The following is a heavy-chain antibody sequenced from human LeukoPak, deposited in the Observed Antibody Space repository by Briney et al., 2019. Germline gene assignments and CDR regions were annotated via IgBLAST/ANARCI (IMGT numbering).Heavy chain of an antibody. D-gene: IGHD2-2*01. CDR3: AGDGWDVVVPAAMSWFDP. CDR2: IIPIFGTA. V-gene: IGHV1-69*13. CDR1: GGTFSSYA. J-gene: IGHJ5*02. Sequence: ASVKVSCKASGGTFSSYAISWVRQAPGQGLEWMGGIIPIFGTANYAQKFQGRVTFTADESTSTAYMELSSLRSEDTAVYYCAGDGWDVVVPAAMSWFDPWGQGTLVTVSS.